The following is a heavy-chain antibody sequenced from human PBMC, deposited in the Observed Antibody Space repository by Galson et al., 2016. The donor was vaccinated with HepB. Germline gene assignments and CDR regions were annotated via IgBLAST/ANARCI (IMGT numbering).Heavy chain of an antibody. CDR1: GGSISSSSYY. CDR3: ARQKLYSRSWYVLYWFDP. D-gene: IGHD6-13*01. CDR2: IYYSGST. V-gene: IGHV4-39*01. J-gene: IGHJ5*02. Sequence: ETLSLTCTVSGGSISSSSYYWGWIRQPPGKGLEWIGSIYYSGSTYSNPSLKSRVTISVDTSKNQFSLKLSSVTAADTAVYYCARQKLYSRSWYVLYWFDPWGQGTLVTVS.